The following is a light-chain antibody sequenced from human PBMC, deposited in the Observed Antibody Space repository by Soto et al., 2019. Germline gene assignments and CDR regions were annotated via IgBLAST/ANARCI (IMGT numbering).Light chain of an antibody. Sequence: DIQMTQSPSSLSASVGDRVTITCRASQSISSNFNWYQQKPGKAPKLLIYAASRLKSGVPSRFSGSGSGTDFILTISSLQPEDFATYYCQQYNSYPLTFGGGTKVDIK. CDR2: AAS. V-gene: IGKV1-39*01. J-gene: IGKJ4*01. CDR3: QQYNSYPLT. CDR1: QSISSN.